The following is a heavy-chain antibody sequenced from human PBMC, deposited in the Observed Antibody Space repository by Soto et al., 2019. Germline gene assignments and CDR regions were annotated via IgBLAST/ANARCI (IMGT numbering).Heavy chain of an antibody. Sequence: EVQLVESGGGLVRPGGSLRLSCAASGFTFSSYWMHWVRQAPGKGLVWVSRMNEDGGTTDYADSVKGGFTISRDNAKNRLYLQMNSLRVEEKAVYYCASDLAGRADVWGHGTTVSVSS. CDR3: ASDLAGRADV. J-gene: IGHJ6*02. CDR1: GFTFSSYW. CDR2: MNEDGGTT. V-gene: IGHV3-74*02.